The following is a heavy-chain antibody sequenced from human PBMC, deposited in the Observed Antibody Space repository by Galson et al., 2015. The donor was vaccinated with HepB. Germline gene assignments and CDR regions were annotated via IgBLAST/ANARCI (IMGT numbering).Heavy chain of an antibody. CDR2: IYWDDDK. CDR3: AHFISSNYVGY. V-gene: IGHV2-5*08. D-gene: IGHD4-11*01. Sequence: TLSLTCTVSGGSISSYYWSWIRQPPGKGLEWIALIYWDDDKRYSPSLKSRLTITKDTSKNQVVLTMTNMDPVDTATYYCAHFISSNYVGYWGQGTLVTVSS. CDR1: GGSISSYYW. J-gene: IGHJ4*02.